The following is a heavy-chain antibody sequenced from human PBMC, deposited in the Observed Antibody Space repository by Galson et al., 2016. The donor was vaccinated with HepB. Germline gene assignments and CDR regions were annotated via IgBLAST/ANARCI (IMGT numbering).Heavy chain of an antibody. CDR3: AKARCPGLGAASH. CDR2: ISGSSNYT. V-gene: IGHV3-11*06. Sequence: SLRLSCAASGFTFSDFYMSWIRQAPGKGLEWVSYISGSSNYTNSADSVKGRFTISGDNAKNSLYLQMNSLIAEDTAVYYCAKARCPGLGAASHWGQGCLVTVSS. CDR1: GFTFSDFY. D-gene: IGHD1-26*01. J-gene: IGHJ4*02.